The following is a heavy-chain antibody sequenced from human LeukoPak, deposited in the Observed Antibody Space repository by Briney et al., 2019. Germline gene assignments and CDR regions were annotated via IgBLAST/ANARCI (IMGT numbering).Heavy chain of an antibody. CDR2: INSDGCST. J-gene: IGHJ6*03. CDR3: ARDHYSSGWYSYYYYYMDV. D-gene: IGHD6-19*01. CDR1: GFPFSSYW. V-gene: IGHV3-74*01. Sequence: PGGSLRLSCAASGFPFSSYWMHWVRHAPGKGRVWVSRINSDGCSTIYADSVKGRFTISRHNAKNTLYLQMNSRRAEDTAVYYCARDHYSSGWYSYYYYYMDVWGKGTTVTISS.